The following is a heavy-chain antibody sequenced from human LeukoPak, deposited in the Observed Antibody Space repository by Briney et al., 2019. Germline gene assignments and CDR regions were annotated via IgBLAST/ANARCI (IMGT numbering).Heavy chain of an antibody. V-gene: IGHV4-61*02. Sequence: PSETLSPTCTVSGGSISSGSYYWSWIRQPAGKGLEWIGRIYTSGSTNYNPSLKSRVTISVDTSKNPFSLKLSSVTAADTAVYYCARTMVRGVQWFDPWGQGTLVTVSS. CDR1: GGSISSGSYY. J-gene: IGHJ5*02. CDR2: IYTSGST. D-gene: IGHD3-10*01. CDR3: ARTMVRGVQWFDP.